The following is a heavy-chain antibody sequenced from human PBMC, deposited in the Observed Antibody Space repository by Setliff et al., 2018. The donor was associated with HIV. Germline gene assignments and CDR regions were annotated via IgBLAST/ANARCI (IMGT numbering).Heavy chain of an antibody. J-gene: IGHJ4*02. Sequence: GASVKVSCKASGGTFSSYAISWVRQAPGQGLEWMGGIIPIFGTANYAQKFQGRVTITTDESTSTAYMELSSLRSEDTAVYYCARSSNQYYFDYWGREPWSPSPQ. CDR2: IIPIFGTA. CDR1: GGTFSSYA. CDR3: ARSSNQYYFDY. V-gene: IGHV1-69*05. D-gene: IGHD4-4*01.